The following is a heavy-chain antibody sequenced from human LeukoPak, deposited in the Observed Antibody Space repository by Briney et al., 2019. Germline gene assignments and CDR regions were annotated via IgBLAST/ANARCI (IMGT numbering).Heavy chain of an antibody. D-gene: IGHD3-22*01. V-gene: IGHV4-34*01. CDR2: INHSGST. Sequence: PSETLSLTCAVYGGSFSGYYWSWIRQPPGKGLEWIGEINHSGSTNYNPSLKSRVTISVDTSKNQFSLKLSSVTAADTAVYYCARGLGYYYDSSGPGTKFDYWGQGTLVTVSS. CDR1: GGSFSGYY. CDR3: ARGLGYYYDSSGPGTKFDY. J-gene: IGHJ4*02.